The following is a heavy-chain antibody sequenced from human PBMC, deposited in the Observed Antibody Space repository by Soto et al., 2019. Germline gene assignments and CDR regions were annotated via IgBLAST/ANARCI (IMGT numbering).Heavy chain of an antibody. V-gene: IGHV4-59*01. CDR1: GGSISRYY. J-gene: IGHJ3*02. CDR2: LYNTGST. D-gene: IGHD5-12*01. CDR3: ARVREYSGYGNAFDI. Sequence: SETLSLTCTVSGGSISRYYWSWIRQPPGKGLEWIGYLYNTGSTIYNPSLESRVTISVDTSKNQFSLKLTSVTAADTAAYYCARVREYSGYGNAFDIWGQGTMVTVSS.